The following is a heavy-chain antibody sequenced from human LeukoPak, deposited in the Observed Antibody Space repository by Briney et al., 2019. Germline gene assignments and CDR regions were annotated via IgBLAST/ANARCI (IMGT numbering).Heavy chain of an antibody. Sequence: ASVKVSCKASGYTFTSYAMHWVRQAPGQGLEWMGWINAGNGNTKYSQKFQGRVTITRDTSASTAYMELSSLRSEDTAVYYCARRLYSYGTFDYWGQGTLVTVSS. V-gene: IGHV1-3*01. CDR2: INAGNGNT. CDR3: ARRLYSYGTFDY. CDR1: GYTFTSYA. D-gene: IGHD5-18*01. J-gene: IGHJ4*02.